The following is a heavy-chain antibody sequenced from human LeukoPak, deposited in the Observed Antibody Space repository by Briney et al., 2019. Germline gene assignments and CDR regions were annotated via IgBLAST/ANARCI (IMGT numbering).Heavy chain of an antibody. D-gene: IGHD4-11*01. CDR2: IYYSGST. J-gene: IGHJ4*02. V-gene: IGHV4-39*01. Sequence: PSETLSLTCTVSGGSISSGSYYWGWIRQPPGKGLEWIGSIYYSGSTYYNPSLKSRVTISVDTSKNQSSLKLTSVTAADTAVYYCARFTPSSDYQFAFDYWGQGTLVTVSS. CDR1: GGSISSGSYY. CDR3: ARFTPSSDYQFAFDY.